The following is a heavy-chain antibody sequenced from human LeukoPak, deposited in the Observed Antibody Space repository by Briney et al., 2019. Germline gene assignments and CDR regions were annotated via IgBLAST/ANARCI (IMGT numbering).Heavy chain of an antibody. CDR2: IYPGDSDT. CDR1: GCRFTTYW. V-gene: IGHV5-51*01. Sequence: GESLRISFKTSGCRFTTYWIDWVRPMAGTGLEWMGIIYPGDSDTTYSPSFQGQVTISVDKSTSTAYLQWTSLKASDTAMYYCARHQSGRRYDALDVWGQGTVVTVSS. D-gene: IGHD3-3*01. CDR3: ARHQSGRRYDALDV. J-gene: IGHJ3*01.